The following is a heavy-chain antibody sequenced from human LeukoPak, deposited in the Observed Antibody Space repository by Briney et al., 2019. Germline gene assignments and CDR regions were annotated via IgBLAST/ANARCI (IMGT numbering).Heavy chain of an antibody. D-gene: IGHD3-3*01. CDR3: ARDREYYDFWSGYQGWFDP. CDR2: ISSSGSTI. J-gene: IGHJ5*02. Sequence: PGGSLRPSCAASGFTFSSYEMNWVRQAPGKGLEWVSYISSSGSTIYYADSVKGRFTISRDNAKNSLYLQMNSLRAEDTAVYYCARDREYYDFWSGYQGWFDPWGQGTLVTVSS. CDR1: GFTFSSYE. V-gene: IGHV3-48*03.